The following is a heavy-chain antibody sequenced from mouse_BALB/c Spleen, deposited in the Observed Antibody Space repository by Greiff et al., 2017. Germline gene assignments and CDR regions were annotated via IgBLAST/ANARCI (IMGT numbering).Heavy chain of an antibody. CDR2: ISDGGSYT. J-gene: IGHJ3*01. CDR1: GFTFSDYY. Sequence: EVQGVESGGGLVKPGGSLKLSCAASGFTFSDYYMYWVRQTPEKRLEWVATISDGGSYTYYPDSVKGRFTISRDNAKNNLYLQMSSLKSEDTAMYYCAREGETPFAYWGQGTLVTVSA. V-gene: IGHV5-4*02. CDR3: AREGETPFAY.